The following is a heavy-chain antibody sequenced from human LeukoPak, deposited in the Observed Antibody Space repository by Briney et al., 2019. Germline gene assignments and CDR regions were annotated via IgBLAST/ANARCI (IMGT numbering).Heavy chain of an antibody. V-gene: IGHV4-34*01. Sequence: SETLSLTCAVYGGSFSGYYWSWIRQPPGKGLEWIGEINHSGSTNYNPSLKSRVTISVDTSKNQFSLKLSSVTAADTAVYYCARGYLAAAGTDWGQGTLVTVSS. CDR2: INHSGST. CDR3: ARGYLAAAGTD. D-gene: IGHD6-13*01. CDR1: GGSFSGYY. J-gene: IGHJ4*02.